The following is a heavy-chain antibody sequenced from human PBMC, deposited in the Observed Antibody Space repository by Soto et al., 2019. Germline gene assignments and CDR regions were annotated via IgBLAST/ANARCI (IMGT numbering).Heavy chain of an antibody. CDR2: ISYDGSNK. CDR3: ARDDGITIFGVVQIYYYYGMDV. J-gene: IGHJ6*02. D-gene: IGHD3-3*01. Sequence: GGSLRLSCAASGSTFSSYAMHWVRQAPGKGLEWVAVISYDGSNKYYADSVKGRFTISRDNSKNTLYLQMNSLRAEDTAVYYCARDDGITIFGVVQIYYYYGMDVWGQGTTVTVYS. CDR1: GSTFSSYA. V-gene: IGHV3-30-3*01.